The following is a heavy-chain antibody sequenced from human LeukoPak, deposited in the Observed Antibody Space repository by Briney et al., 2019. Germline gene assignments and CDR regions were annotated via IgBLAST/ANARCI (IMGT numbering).Heavy chain of an antibody. CDR2: IDPNSGGT. V-gene: IGHV1-2*02. CDR3: ARERDLRLGYCSGGSCYSGAYYYYGMDV. Sequence: AASVKVSCKASGYTFTGYYMHWVRQAPGQGLEWMGWIDPNSGGTNYAQKFQGRVTMTRDTSISTAYMELSRLRSDDTAVYYCARERDLRLGYCSGGSCYSGAYYYYGMDVWGQGTTVTVSS. J-gene: IGHJ6*02. D-gene: IGHD2-15*01. CDR1: GYTFTGYY.